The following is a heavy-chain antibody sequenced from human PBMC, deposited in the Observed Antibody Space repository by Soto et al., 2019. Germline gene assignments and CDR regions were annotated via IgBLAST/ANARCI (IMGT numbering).Heavy chain of an antibody. CDR2: IIPILGIA. Sequence: QVQLVQSGAEVKKPGSSVKVSCKASGGTFSSYTISWVRQAPGQGLEWMGRIIPILGIANYAKKFQGRVTLPTDKSTTTAHMELSTLSSEDTAVYYCERYLYYPIRLDPWRQRILVTVS. CDR1: GGTFSSYT. D-gene: IGHD1-26*01. J-gene: IGHJ5*02. V-gene: IGHV1-69*02. CDR3: ERYLYYPIRLDP.